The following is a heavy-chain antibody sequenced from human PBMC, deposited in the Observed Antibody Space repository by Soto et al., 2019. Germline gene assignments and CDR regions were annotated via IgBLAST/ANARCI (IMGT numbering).Heavy chain of an antibody. CDR2: IIPIFGTA. V-gene: IGHV1-69*06. Sequence: ASVKVSCNASGGTFSSYAISWVRQAPGQGLEWMGGIIPIFGTANYAQKFQGRVTITADKSTSTAYMELSSLRSEDTAVYYCAATSYSSSWPYVYWGQGTLVTVSS. CDR1: GGTFSSYA. J-gene: IGHJ4*02. CDR3: AATSYSSSWPYVY. D-gene: IGHD6-13*01.